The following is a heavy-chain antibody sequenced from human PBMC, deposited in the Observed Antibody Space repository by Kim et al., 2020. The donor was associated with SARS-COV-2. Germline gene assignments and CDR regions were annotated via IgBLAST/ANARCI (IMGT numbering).Heavy chain of an antibody. D-gene: IGHD4-4*01. CDR2: VNHSRST. CDR3: ARGHLTVTTFYYFYYGMDV. CDR1: GGSFSGYY. J-gene: IGHJ6*02. V-gene: IGHV4-34*01. Sequence: SETLSLTCAVYGGSFSGYYWSWIRQPPGKGLEWIGEVNHSRSTNYNPSLKSRVTISVDTSKNQFSLKLSSVTAADTAVYYCARGHLTVTTFYYFYYGMDVWGQGTTVTVSS.